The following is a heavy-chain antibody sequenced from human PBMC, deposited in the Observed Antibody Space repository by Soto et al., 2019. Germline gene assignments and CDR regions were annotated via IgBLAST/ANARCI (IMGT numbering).Heavy chain of an antibody. CDR3: AKGLRFLEWLPPFDY. Sequence: GGSLRLSCAASGFTFSSHAMSWVRQAPGKGLEWVSAIRGSGGSTYYADSVKGRFTISRDNSKNTLHLQMNSLRAEDTAVYYCAKGLRFLEWLPPFDYWGQGTLVTVSS. V-gene: IGHV3-23*01. CDR2: IRGSGGST. D-gene: IGHD3-3*01. J-gene: IGHJ4*02. CDR1: GFTFSSHA.